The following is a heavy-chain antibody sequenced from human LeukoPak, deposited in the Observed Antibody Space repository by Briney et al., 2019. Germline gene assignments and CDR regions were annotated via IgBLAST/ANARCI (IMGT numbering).Heavy chain of an antibody. Sequence: GGSLRLSCAASGFTFSSYAMSWVRQAPGKGLEWVSAISGSGGSTYYADSVKGRFTISRDNSMNTLYLQMNSLRAEDTAVYYCAKGDSTSCSQGEVSWGQGTLVTVSS. D-gene: IGHD2-2*01. J-gene: IGHJ5*02. CDR2: ISGSGGST. CDR3: AKGDSTSCSQGEVS. V-gene: IGHV3-23*01. CDR1: GFTFSSYA.